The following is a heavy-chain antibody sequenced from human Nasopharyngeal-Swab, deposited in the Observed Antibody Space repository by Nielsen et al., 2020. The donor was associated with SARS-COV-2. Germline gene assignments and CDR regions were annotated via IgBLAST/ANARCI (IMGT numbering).Heavy chain of an antibody. Sequence: LSLTCAASGFTFDNYEMNWVRQAPGKGLEWVSYISTSGATIHYADSVRGRFTISRDNAKKSLYLQMNSLRAEETAIYYCVRGSYGHYDSWGQGALITVSS. CDR3: VRGSYGHYDS. CDR1: GFTFDNYE. J-gene: IGHJ5*01. V-gene: IGHV3-48*03. CDR2: ISTSGATI. D-gene: IGHD4-17*01.